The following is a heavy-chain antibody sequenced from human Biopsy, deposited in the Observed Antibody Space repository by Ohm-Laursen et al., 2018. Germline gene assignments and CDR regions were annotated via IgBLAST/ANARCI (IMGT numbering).Heavy chain of an antibody. CDR3: ARATVETASFDF. Sequence: SKTLSLNCTVSGGSINIDLNYWSWIRQHPGKGLEWIGYIYHTGTTFYNPSLESQATISIDTSKNQFSLKMTSVTDADTAVYYCARATVETASFDFWGQGTLVTVSS. CDR2: IYHTGTT. D-gene: IGHD5-18*01. J-gene: IGHJ4*02. V-gene: IGHV4-31*01. CDR1: GGSINIDLNY.